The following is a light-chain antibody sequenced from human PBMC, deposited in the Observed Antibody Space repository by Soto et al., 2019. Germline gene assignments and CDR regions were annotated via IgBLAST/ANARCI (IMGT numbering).Light chain of an antibody. CDR1: QSINTN. J-gene: IGKJ2*01. Sequence: EIVMTQSPATLSVSPGEKATLSCRASQSINTNLAWYQQKFGQAPRLLIYGSSTRATGIPARFSGSGSGTEFTLSISSLQSEDFAVYYWQQYNSWPPYTFGQGTKLEI. CDR2: GSS. V-gene: IGKV3-15*01. CDR3: QQYNSWPPYT.